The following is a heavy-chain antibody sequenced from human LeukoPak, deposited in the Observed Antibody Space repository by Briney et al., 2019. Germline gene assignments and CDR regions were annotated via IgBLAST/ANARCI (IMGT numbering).Heavy chain of an antibody. Sequence: PSETLSLTCTVSGGSISSGGYYWSWIRQHPGKGLEWIGYIYYSGSTYYNPSLKSRVTISVDTSKNQFSLKLSSVTAADTAVYYCARGLAPTVTTYYFDYWGQGTLVTVSS. V-gene: IGHV4-31*03. CDR1: GGSISSGGYY. CDR2: IYYSGST. CDR3: ARGLAPTVTTYYFDY. D-gene: IGHD4-17*01. J-gene: IGHJ4*02.